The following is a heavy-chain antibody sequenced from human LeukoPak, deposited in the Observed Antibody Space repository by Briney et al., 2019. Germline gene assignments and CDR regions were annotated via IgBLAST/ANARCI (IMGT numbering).Heavy chain of an antibody. D-gene: IGHD2-15*01. Sequence: SENLSLTCAVYGGSFSGYYWSWIRHPPGKGLEWFGEINHSGSTNYNPSLKSRVTISVDTSKNQFSLKLSSVTAADTAVYYCARILLGYCSGGSCLNLYYFDYWGQGTLVTVSS. J-gene: IGHJ4*02. CDR1: GGSFSGYY. CDR3: ARILLGYCSGGSCLNLYYFDY. V-gene: IGHV4-34*01. CDR2: INHSGST.